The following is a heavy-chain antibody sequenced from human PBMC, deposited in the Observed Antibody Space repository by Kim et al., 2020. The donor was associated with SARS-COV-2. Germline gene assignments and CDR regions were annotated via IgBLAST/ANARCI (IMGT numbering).Heavy chain of an antibody. CDR3: ARGLASGTYDY. CDR1: GFTFGTYS. D-gene: IGHD3-10*01. J-gene: IGHJ4*02. CDR2: ITGNGDNT. V-gene: IGHV3-64*02. Sequence: GGSLRLSCAASGFTFGTYSFHWVRQAPGKRLEYVSAITGNGDNTYYADSVKGRFTISRDNSKNMVYLQMGRLRPEDKAVYYCARGLASGTYDYWGQGTLVTVSS.